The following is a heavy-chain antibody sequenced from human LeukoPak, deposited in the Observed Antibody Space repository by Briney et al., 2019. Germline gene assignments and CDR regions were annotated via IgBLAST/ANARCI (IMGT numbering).Heavy chain of an antibody. CDR2: ISGSGGST. CDR1: GLTFSSYG. V-gene: IGHV3-23*01. D-gene: IGHD3-22*01. J-gene: IGHJ6*03. CDR3: AKAGSITMIVVVIYMDV. Sequence: PGGTLRLSCAASGLTFSSYGMSWVRQAPGKGLEWVSAISGSGGSTYYADSVKGRFTISRDNSKNTLYLQMNSLRAEDTAVYYCAKAGSITMIVVVIYMDVWGKGTTVTISS.